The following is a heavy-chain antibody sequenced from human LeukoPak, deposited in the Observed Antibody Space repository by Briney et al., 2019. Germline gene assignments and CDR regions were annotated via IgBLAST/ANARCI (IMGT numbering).Heavy chain of an antibody. CDR2: ISGSGGST. V-gene: IGHV3-23*01. Sequence: GGSLRLSCAASGLTFSDYYMSWVRQAPGKGLEWVSGISGSGGSTYYADSVKGRFTFSRDNSKNTLYLQLNSLRAEDTPVYYCAKDRCTNGVCYFDYWGQGTLVTVSS. J-gene: IGHJ4*02. CDR3: AKDRCTNGVCYFDY. D-gene: IGHD2-8*01. CDR1: GLTFSDYY.